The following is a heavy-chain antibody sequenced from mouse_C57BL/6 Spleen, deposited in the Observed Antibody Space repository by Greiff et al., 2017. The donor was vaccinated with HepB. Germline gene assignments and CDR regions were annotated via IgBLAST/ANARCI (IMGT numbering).Heavy chain of an antibody. J-gene: IGHJ1*03. D-gene: IGHD5-5*01. CDR3: ARAPLPYWYFDV. V-gene: IGHV7-1*01. CDR1: GFTFSDFY. CDR2: SRNKANDYTT. Sequence: EVQLVESGGGLVQSGRSLRLSCATSGFTFSDFYMEWVRQAPGKGLEWIAASRNKANDYTTEYSASVKGRFIVSRDTSQSILYLQMNALRAEDTAIYYCARAPLPYWYFDVWGTGTTVTVSS.